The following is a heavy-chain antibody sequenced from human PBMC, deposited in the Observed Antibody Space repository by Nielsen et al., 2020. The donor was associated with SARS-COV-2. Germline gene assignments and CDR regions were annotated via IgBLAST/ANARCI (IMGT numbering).Heavy chain of an antibody. CDR3: ARIPIAAPQVGYYYYYGMDV. CDR1: GFSLSTSGVG. D-gene: IGHD6-6*01. V-gene: IGHV2-5*02. J-gene: IGHJ6*02. CDR2: IYWDDDK. Sequence: SGPTLVKPTQTLTLTCTFSGFSLSTSGVGVGWIRQPPGKALEWLALIYWDDDKRYSPSLKSRLTITKDTSKNQVVLTMTNMDPVDTATYYCARIPIAAPQVGYYYYYGMDVWGQGTTVTVSS.